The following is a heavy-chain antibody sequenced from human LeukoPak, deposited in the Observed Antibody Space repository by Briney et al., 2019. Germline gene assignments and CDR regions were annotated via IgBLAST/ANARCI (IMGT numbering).Heavy chain of an antibody. CDR1: GGTFSSYA. CDR2: IIPILGIA. CDR3: ARDRITIFGVVSPFDY. Sequence: GASVKVSCKASGGTFSSYAISWVRQAPGQGIEWMGRIIPILGIANYAQKFQGRVTITADKSTSTAYMELSSLRSEDTAVYYCARDRITIFGVVSPFDYWGQGTLVTVSS. J-gene: IGHJ4*02. D-gene: IGHD3-3*01. V-gene: IGHV1-69*04.